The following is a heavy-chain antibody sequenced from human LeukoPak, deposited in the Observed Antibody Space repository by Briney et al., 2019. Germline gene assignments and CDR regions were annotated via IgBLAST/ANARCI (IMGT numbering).Heavy chain of an antibody. CDR3: ARSVATMPWGFDP. CDR1: GFTFDDYA. D-gene: IGHD5-12*01. CDR2: ISWNSGSI. V-gene: IGHV3-9*01. J-gene: IGHJ5*02. Sequence: PGGSLRLSCAASGFTFDDYAMHWVRQAPGKGLEWVSGISWNSGSIGYADSVKGRFTISRDNAKNSLYLQMNSLRAKDTAVYYCARSVATMPWGFDPWGQGTLVTVSS.